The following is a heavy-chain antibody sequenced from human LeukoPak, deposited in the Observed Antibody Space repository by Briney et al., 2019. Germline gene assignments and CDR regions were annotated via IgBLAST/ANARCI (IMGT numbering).Heavy chain of an antibody. V-gene: IGHV1-69*05. Sequence: SVKVSCKASGGTFSSYAISWVRQAPGQGLEWMGGIIPIFGTANYAQKFQGRVTITTDESTSTAYMELSSLRSEDTAVYYCALQLVANYYYYYMDVWGKGTTVTVSS. CDR3: ALQLVANYYYYYMDV. D-gene: IGHD6-13*01. CDR2: IIPIFGTA. J-gene: IGHJ6*03. CDR1: GGTFSSYA.